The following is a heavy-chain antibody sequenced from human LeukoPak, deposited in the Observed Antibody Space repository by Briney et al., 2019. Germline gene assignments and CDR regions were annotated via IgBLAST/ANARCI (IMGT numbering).Heavy chain of an antibody. CDR3: AREVGSGSGLGY. J-gene: IGHJ4*02. CDR1: GGSFSGYY. D-gene: IGHD3-10*01. V-gene: IGHV4-34*01. CDR2: INHSGST. Sequence: SETLSLTCAVYGGSFSGYYWSWIRQPPGKGLEWIGEINHSGSTNYNPSLKSRVTISVDTSKNQFSLKLSSVTAADTAVYYCAREVGSGSGLGYWGQGTLVTVSS.